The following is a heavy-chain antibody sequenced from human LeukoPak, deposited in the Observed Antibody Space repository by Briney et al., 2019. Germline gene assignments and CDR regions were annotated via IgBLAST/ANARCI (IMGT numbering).Heavy chain of an antibody. CDR3: ARDRMYSSSAGWYYFDY. D-gene: IGHD6-6*01. CDR1: GGSISSGGYY. J-gene: IGHJ4*02. CDR2: IYTSGST. V-gene: IGHV4-61*02. Sequence: SETLSLTCTVSGGSISSGGYYWSWIRQPAGKGLEWIGRIYTSGSTNYNPSLKSRVTMSVDTSKNQFSLKLSSVTAADTAVYYCARDRMYSSSAGWYYFDYWGQGTLVTVSS.